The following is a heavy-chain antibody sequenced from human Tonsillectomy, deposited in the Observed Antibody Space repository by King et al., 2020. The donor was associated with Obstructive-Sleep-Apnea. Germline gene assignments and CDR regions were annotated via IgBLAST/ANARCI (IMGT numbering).Heavy chain of an antibody. J-gene: IGHJ4*02. Sequence: AQLVQSGAEVKKTGESLRISCKGSGYTFTSYRISWVRQMPGKGLEWMGRIHPSDYYTNYSPSFQGHVTVSADKSISTAYLQWSRRKASDTALYYCARMYHSSCYYRFYFDYWGQGPLVTVSS. CDR3: ARMYHSSCYYRFYFDY. CDR2: IHPSDYYT. CDR1: GYTFTSYR. D-gene: IGHD3-22*01. V-gene: IGHV5-10-1*01.